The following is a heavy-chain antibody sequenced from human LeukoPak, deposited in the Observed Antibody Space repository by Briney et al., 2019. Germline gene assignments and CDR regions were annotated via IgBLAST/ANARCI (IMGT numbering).Heavy chain of an antibody. CDR1: GGSFSGYY. D-gene: IGHD6-13*01. Sequence: SGTLSLTCAVYGGSFSGYYWSWIRQPPGKGLEWIGEINHSGSTNYNPSLKSRVTISVDTSKNQFSPKLSSVTAADTAVYYCARVGGPLYSSSWYPAYYYYGMDVWGQGTTVTVSS. CDR2: INHSGST. J-gene: IGHJ6*02. V-gene: IGHV4-34*01. CDR3: ARVGGPLYSSSWYPAYYYYGMDV.